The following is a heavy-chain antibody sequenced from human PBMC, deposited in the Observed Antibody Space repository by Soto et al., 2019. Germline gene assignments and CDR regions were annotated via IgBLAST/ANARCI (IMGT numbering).Heavy chain of an antibody. Sequence: SETLSLTCTVSGGSISSSSYYWGWIRQPPGKGLEWIGSIYYSGSTYYNPSLKSRVTISVDTSKNQFSLKLSSVTAADTAVYYCARHRPHNWNDGGFDPWGQGTLVTVSS. CDR3: ARHRPHNWNDGGFDP. J-gene: IGHJ5*02. D-gene: IGHD1-20*01. CDR2: IYYSGST. V-gene: IGHV4-39*01. CDR1: GGSISSSSYY.